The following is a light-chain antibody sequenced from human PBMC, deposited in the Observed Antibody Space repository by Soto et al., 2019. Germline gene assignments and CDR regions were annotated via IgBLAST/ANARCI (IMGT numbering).Light chain of an antibody. Sequence: DIRMTQSPSSLSASVGDRVTITCQASQDISNYLDWYQQKPGKAPKLLIYDASNLETGVPSRFSGSGSGTDFTFTISSLQPEDIASYYCQQYNHLPYTFGQGTKLEIK. CDR1: QDISNY. CDR3: QQYNHLPYT. J-gene: IGKJ2*01. V-gene: IGKV1-33*01. CDR2: DAS.